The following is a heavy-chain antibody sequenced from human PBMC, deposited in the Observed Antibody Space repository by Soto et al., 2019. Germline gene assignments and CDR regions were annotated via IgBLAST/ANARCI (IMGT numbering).Heavy chain of an antibody. V-gene: IGHV4-59*01. D-gene: IGHD2-21*01. CDR2: IYYNGIT. CDR3: ARDRGGDGYSSDAFDI. CDR1: DASINTYY. Sequence: LSLTCTVSDASINTYYWSWIRQPPGKGLEWIGYIYYNGITNYNPSLKSRVTMSVDTSKNQFSLKLSTVTAADTAVYYCARDRGGDGYSSDAFDIWGQGTMVTVSS. J-gene: IGHJ3*02.